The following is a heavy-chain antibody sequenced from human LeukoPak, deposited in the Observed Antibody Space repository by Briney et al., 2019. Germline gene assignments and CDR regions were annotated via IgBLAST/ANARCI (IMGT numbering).Heavy chain of an antibody. J-gene: IGHJ4*02. CDR2: IYPGDSDT. Sequence: ESLKISCKTSGYSFTTYWIAWVRQMPGKGLEWVGIIYPGDSDTRYSPSFQGQVTISADKSISTAYLQWSSLKASDTAVYYCARASYGSDWYFDYWGQGTLVTVSS. CDR1: GYSFTTYW. D-gene: IGHD6-25*01. V-gene: IGHV5-51*01. CDR3: ARASYGSDWYFDY.